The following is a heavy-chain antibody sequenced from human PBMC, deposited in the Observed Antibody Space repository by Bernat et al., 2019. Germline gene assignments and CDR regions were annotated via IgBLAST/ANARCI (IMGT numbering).Heavy chain of an antibody. V-gene: IGHV3-33*01. CDR2: IWYDGNDK. Sequence: QVQLVESGGGVVQPGRSLRLSCATSGFTFSGYGMHWVHQAPGKGLEWVAVIWYDGNDKYYADSVKGRFTISRDNTKNPLYLQMNSLRAEDAALYYCARGGNNWNYRSYFDYWGQGTLVTVSS. D-gene: IGHD1-7*01. CDR3: ARGGNNWNYRSYFDY. J-gene: IGHJ4*02. CDR1: GFTFSGYG.